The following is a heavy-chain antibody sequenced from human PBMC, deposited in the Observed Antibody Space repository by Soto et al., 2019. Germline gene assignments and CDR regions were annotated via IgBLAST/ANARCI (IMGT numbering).Heavy chain of an antibody. CDR2: ISYDGSNK. D-gene: IGHD3-3*01. J-gene: IGHJ6*02. CDR1: GFTFSSYG. CDR3: ANDVLRFLEWLAFYGMDG. V-gene: IGHV3-30*18. Sequence: QVQLVESGGGVVQPGRSLRLSCAASGFTFSSYGMHWVRQAPGKGLEWVAVISYDGSNKYYADSVKGRFTISRDNSKNTMYLQMNSLRAEYTAVYYCANDVLRFLEWLAFYGMDGWGQGTTVTVSS.